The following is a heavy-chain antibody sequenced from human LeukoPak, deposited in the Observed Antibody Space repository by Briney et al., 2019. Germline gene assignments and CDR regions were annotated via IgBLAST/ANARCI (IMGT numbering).Heavy chain of an antibody. Sequence: ASVKVSCKASGGTFSSYAISWVRQAPGQGLEWMGGIIPIFGTANYAQKFQGRVTITADESTSTAYMELSSLRSEDTAVYYCARGIITIFGVVINNYYYYDMDVWGQGTTVTVSS. J-gene: IGHJ6*02. CDR2: IIPIFGTA. CDR3: ARGIITIFGVVINNYYYYDMDV. CDR1: GGTFSSYA. D-gene: IGHD3-3*01. V-gene: IGHV1-69*13.